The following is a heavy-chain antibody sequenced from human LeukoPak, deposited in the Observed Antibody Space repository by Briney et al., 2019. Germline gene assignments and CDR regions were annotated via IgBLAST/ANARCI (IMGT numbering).Heavy chain of an antibody. D-gene: IGHD2-2*02. CDR1: GFTFDDYA. CDR3: AKGGLVVPAVIDY. Sequence: GGSLRLSCAASGFTFDDYAMHWVRQAPGKGLEWVSGISWNSGSIGYADSVKGRFTISRDNAKNSLYLQMNSLRAEDMALYYCAKGGLVVPAVIDYWGQGTLVTVSS. J-gene: IGHJ4*02. CDR2: ISWNSGSI. V-gene: IGHV3-9*03.